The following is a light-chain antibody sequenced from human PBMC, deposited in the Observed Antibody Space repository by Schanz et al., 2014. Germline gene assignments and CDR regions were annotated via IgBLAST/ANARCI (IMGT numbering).Light chain of an antibody. V-gene: IGLV2-8*01. J-gene: IGLJ2*01. CDR3: SSYTSSSTFVV. CDR2: EVS. Sequence: QSALTQPPSASGSPGQSVTISCTGTSSDVGGYNYVSWYQQHPGKAPKLMIYEVSERPSGVPDRFSGSKSGNTASLTVSGLQAEDEADYYCSSYTSSSTFVVFGGGTKVTVL. CDR1: SSDVGGYNY.